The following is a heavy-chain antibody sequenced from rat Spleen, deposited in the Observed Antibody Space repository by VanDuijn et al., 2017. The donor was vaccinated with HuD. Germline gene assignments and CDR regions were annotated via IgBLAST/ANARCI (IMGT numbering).Heavy chain of an antibody. CDR1: GFTFRKYG. D-gene: IGHD1-10*01. J-gene: IGHJ2*01. CDR3: ARHALYNNYFDY. CDR2: ISTGGGNT. Sequence: EVRLVESGGGLVQPGRSLKLSCAASGFTFRKYGMHWIRQAPTKGLEWVASISTGGGNTYYRDSVKGRFTISRDNAKSTLYLQMDSLRSEDTATYYCARHALYNNYFDYWGQGVMVTVSS. V-gene: IGHV5S23*01.